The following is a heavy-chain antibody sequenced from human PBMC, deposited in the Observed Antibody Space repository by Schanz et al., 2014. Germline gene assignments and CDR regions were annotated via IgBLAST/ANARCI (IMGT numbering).Heavy chain of an antibody. CDR2: INPSGGST. CDR3: ARVQDDILTGSEYYYGMDV. J-gene: IGHJ6*02. CDR1: GYTFTTYY. V-gene: IGHV1-46*01. Sequence: QVHLVQSGAEVRKPGASVKVSCKASGYTFTTYYMLWVRQAPGQGLEWMGIINPSGGSTRYGQKFQGRITVTTDTSTSTAYMELRSLRSDDTAVYYCARVQDDILTGSEYYYGMDVWGQGTTVTVSS. D-gene: IGHD3-9*01.